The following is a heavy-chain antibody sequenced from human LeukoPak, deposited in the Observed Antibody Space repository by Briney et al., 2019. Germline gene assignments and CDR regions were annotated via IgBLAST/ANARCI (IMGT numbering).Heavy chain of an antibody. Sequence: GGSLRLSCAASGFTFSSYAMHWVRQAPGKGLEYVSAISSNGGSTSYANSVKGRFTISRDNSKNTLYLQMGSLRAEDMAVYYCARDRNSGSSLDIWGQGTMLTVSS. CDR2: ISSNGGST. V-gene: IGHV3-64*01. CDR3: ARDRNSGSSLDI. CDR1: GFTFSSYA. D-gene: IGHD6-6*01. J-gene: IGHJ3*02.